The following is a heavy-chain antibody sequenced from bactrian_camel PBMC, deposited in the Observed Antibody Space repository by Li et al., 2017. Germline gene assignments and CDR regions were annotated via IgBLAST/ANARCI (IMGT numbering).Heavy chain of an antibody. CDR2: IEGDGRT. V-gene: IGHV3S9*01. CDR3: ASDPRLWCLWASSAYRN. D-gene: IGHD3*01. CDR1: GFIGSSFC. J-gene: IGHJ4*01. Sequence: HVQLVESGGGSVQAGGSLRLSCAASGFIGSSFCRGWFHQVPGKEREGIAFIEGDGRTSYADSVKGRFTISKDRDKDTVYLEMHNLKPEDSAMYFCASDPRLWCLWASSAYRNWGQGTQVTVS.